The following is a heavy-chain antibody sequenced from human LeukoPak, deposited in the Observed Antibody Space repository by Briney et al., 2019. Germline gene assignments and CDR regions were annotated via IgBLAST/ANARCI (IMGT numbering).Heavy chain of an antibody. CDR3: ATDGRITMIRGVN. D-gene: IGHD3-10*01. CDR1: GYTFTSYY. J-gene: IGHJ4*02. CDR2: INPSGGST. Sequence: ASVKVSCKASGYTFTSYYMHWVRQAPGQGLEWMGIINPSGGSTSYAQKFQGRVTMTRDMSTSTVYMELSSLRSEDTAIYYCATDGRITMIRGVNWGQGTLVTVSS. V-gene: IGHV1-46*01.